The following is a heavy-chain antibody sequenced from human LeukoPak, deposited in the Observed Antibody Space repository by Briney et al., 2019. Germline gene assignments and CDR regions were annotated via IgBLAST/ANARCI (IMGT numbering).Heavy chain of an antibody. J-gene: IGHJ5*02. CDR1: GCTFTSYG. CDR2: ISAYNGNT. Sequence: ASVKVSCKASGCTFTSYGISWVRQAPGQGLEWMGWISAYNGNTNYAQKFQGRVTITADKSTSTAYMELSSLRSEDTAVYYCARNYWSYDYVWGTKNDNWFDPWGQGTLVTVSS. CDR3: ARNYWSYDYVWGTKNDNWFDP. V-gene: IGHV1-18*01. D-gene: IGHD3-16*01.